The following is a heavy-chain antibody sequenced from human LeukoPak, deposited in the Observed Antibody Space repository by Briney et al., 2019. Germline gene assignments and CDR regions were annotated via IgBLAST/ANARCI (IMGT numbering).Heavy chain of an antibody. J-gene: IGHJ3*02. Sequence: PSQTLSLTCTVSGGSISSGSYYWSWIRQPAGKGLEWIGRIYTSGSTNYNPSLKSRVTISVDTSKNQFSLKLSSVTAADTAVYYCARGVAAAGGGAFDIWGQGTMVTVSS. V-gene: IGHV4-61*02. CDR3: ARGVAAAGGGAFDI. CDR1: GGSISSGSYY. CDR2: IYTSGST. D-gene: IGHD6-13*01.